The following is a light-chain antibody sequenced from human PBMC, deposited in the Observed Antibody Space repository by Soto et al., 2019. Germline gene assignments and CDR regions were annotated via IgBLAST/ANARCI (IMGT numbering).Light chain of an antibody. CDR1: QSVGIA. J-gene: IGKJ4*01. CDR3: QQYDDWPLT. V-gene: IGKV3-15*01. Sequence: EIVVTQSPATLSVSPGERATLSCRASQSVGIALAWYQQKPGQAPRLLIYAASTRAAGIPARFSGGGSGTEFTLTISSLQSEDFALFYCQQYDDWPLTFGGGTKVEIK. CDR2: AAS.